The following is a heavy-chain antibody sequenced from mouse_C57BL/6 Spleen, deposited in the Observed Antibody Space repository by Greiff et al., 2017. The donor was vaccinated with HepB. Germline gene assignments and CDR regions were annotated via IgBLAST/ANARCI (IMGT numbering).Heavy chain of an antibody. Sequence: QVQLQQPGTELVKPGASGYTFTSYWMHWVKQRPGQGLEWIGNINPSNGGTNYNEKFKSKATLTVDKSSSTAYMQSSSLTSEDSAVYYCARARLRTIVGDFDVWGTGTTVTVSS. D-gene: IGHD1-1*01. J-gene: IGHJ1*03. CDR2: INPSNGGT. CDR3: ARARLRTIVGDFDV. CDR1: GYTFTSYW. V-gene: IGHV1-53*01.